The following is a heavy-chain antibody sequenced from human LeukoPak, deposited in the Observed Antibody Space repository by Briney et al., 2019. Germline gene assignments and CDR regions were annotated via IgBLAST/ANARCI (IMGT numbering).Heavy chain of an antibody. CDR2: ISYDGSNK. CDR1: GFTFSSYG. Sequence: GRSLRLSCAASGFTFSSYGMHWVRQAPGKGLEWVAVISYDGSNKDHADSVKGRFTISRDNSKNTLYLQMNSLRAEDTAVYYCAKDPRRGYSYGHAKRTYMDVWGKGTTVTVSS. D-gene: IGHD5-18*01. J-gene: IGHJ6*03. CDR3: AKDPRRGYSYGHAKRTYMDV. V-gene: IGHV3-30*18.